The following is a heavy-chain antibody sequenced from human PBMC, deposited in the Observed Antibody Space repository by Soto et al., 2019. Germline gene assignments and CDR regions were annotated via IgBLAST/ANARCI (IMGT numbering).Heavy chain of an antibody. J-gene: IGHJ6*02. CDR1: ANRFSTYL. V-gene: IGHV5-51*01. D-gene: IGHD3-3*01. CDR2: IYTGDSET. Sequence: XDSLMGTCQCSANRFSTYLNALLGQMPGKSLEWMGIIYTGDSETRYSPSFQGQITISADKTISTAYLQWSSLKASDTAMYYCERLNDFWRGFIGARGQGTTVSVAS. CDR3: ERLNDFWRGFIGA.